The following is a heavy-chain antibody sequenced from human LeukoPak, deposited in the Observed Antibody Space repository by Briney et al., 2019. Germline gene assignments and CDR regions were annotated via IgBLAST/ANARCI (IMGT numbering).Heavy chain of an antibody. Sequence: ASVTVSCKASGGTFSSYAISWVRQAPGQGLDWMGGIIPIFGTANYAQKFQGRVTITADESTSTAYMELSSLRSEDTAVYYCARAAKKVDDILTGYPFDYWGQGTLVTVSS. CDR2: IIPIFGTA. CDR3: ARAAKKVDDILTGYPFDY. D-gene: IGHD3-9*01. V-gene: IGHV1-69*01. CDR1: GGTFSSYA. J-gene: IGHJ4*02.